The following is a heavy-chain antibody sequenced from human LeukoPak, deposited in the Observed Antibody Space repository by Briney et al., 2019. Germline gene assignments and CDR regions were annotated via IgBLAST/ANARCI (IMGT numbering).Heavy chain of an antibody. CDR2: ITYSGGST. CDR1: GFTFSSSG. V-gene: IGHV3-23*01. CDR3: AELGITMIGGV. D-gene: IGHD3-10*02. J-gene: IGHJ6*04. Sequence: PGGSLRLSCAASGFTFSSSGMSWVRQAPGKGLEWVSSITYSGGSTYYADSVKGRFTISRDNAKNSLYLQMNSLRAEDTAVYYCAELGITMIGGVWGKGTTVTISS.